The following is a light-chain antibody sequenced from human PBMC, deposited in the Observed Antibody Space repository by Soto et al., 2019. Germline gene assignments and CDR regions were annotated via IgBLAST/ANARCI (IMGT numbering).Light chain of an antibody. Sequence: QSALTQPASVSGSPGQSITISCTGTSSDVGGYNYVSWYQQHPGKAPKLMIFEVSNRPSGVSYRFSGSKSGNTASLTISGLQAEDEADYYCSSYTSSNTVGVFGGGTKVTVL. CDR1: SSDVGGYNY. CDR3: SSYTSSNTVGV. J-gene: IGLJ3*02. CDR2: EVS. V-gene: IGLV2-14*01.